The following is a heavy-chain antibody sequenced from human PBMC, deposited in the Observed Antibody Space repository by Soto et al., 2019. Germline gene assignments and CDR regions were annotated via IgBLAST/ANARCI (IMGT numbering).Heavy chain of an antibody. J-gene: IGHJ5*02. CDR1: GGSISSSSYY. CDR3: ASCIAARDSDGWFDP. V-gene: IGHV4-39*01. Sequence: QLQLQESGPGLVKPSETLSLTCTVSGGSISSSSYYWGWIRQPPGKGLEWIGSIYYSGSTYYNPSLKSRVTISVDTSKNQFSLKLSSVTAADTAVYYCASCIAARDSDGWFDPWGQGTLVTVSS. D-gene: IGHD6-6*01. CDR2: IYYSGST.